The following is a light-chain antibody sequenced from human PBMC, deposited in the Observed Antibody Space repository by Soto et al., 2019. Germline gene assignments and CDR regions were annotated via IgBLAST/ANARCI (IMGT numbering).Light chain of an antibody. CDR3: QQYGSSPLYT. CDR1: QSVTSSY. J-gene: IGKJ2*01. CDR2: GPS. V-gene: IGKV3-20*01. Sequence: EIVLTRSPGTLSLSPGERATLSCRASQSVTSSYLAWYQQKPGQAPRLLIYGPSSRATGIPDSFSGRGSGTDFTLTISRLEPEDFAVYYCQQYGSSPLYTFGQGTKLEIK.